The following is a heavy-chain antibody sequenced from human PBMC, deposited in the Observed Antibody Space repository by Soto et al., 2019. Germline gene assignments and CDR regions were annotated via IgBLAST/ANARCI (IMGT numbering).Heavy chain of an antibody. CDR1: GFTFSSYA. D-gene: IGHD3-3*01. CDR2: ISGSGGST. Sequence: GGSLRLSCAASGFTFSSYAMSWVRQAPGKGLEWVSAISGSGGSTYYADSVKGRFTISRDNSKNTLYLQMNSLRAEDTAVYYCAKDRKSSVLRFLEWLLGHQYGMDVWGQGTTVTVSS. V-gene: IGHV3-23*01. CDR3: AKDRKSSVLRFLEWLLGHQYGMDV. J-gene: IGHJ6*02.